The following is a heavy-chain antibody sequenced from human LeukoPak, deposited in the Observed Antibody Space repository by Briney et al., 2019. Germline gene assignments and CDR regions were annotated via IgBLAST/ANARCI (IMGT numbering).Heavy chain of an antibody. CDR3: ARDQYYYGSGSSPFDY. V-gene: IGHV4-61*02. Sequence: SETLSLTCAVSGDSIGSGGYSWSWIRQPPGKGLEWIGRIHTSGNTNYNPSLKSRVTMSVDTSKNQFSLKLSSVTAADTAVYYCARDQYYYGSGSSPFDYWGQGTLVTVSS. CDR1: GDSIGSGGYS. J-gene: IGHJ4*02. CDR2: IHTSGNT. D-gene: IGHD3-10*01.